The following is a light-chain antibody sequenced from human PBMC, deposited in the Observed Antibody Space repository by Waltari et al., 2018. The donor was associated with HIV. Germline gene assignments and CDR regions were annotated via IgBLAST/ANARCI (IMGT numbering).Light chain of an antibody. CDR3: AAWDDSMSAVV. CDR1: SSNIGSKY. Sequence: QSVLTQPPSASGTPGQRVTISCSASSSNIGSKYVYWFQQLPGTAPHLLMYRNKRRPSGVPDRCSGSKSGTSASLAIGGLRDEDEADYYCAAWDDSMSAVVFGGGTKLTVL. V-gene: IGLV1-47*01. J-gene: IGLJ3*02. CDR2: RNK.